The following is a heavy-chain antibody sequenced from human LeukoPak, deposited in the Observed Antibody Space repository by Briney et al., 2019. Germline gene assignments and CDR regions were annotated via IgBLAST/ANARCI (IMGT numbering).Heavy chain of an antibody. J-gene: IGHJ4*02. CDR3: ARVHHWIQLWSPWY. CDR1: ADSFSRYF. D-gene: IGHD5-18*01. V-gene: IGHV4-59*01. Sequence: SETLSLTCTVSADSFSRYFWTWIRQPPGKGLEWIGYIYYPGSTDYNPSLKSRVTISVDTSKNQFSLNLRSVTAADTAVYYCARVHHWIQLWSPWYWGQRTLVTVSS. CDR2: IYYPGST.